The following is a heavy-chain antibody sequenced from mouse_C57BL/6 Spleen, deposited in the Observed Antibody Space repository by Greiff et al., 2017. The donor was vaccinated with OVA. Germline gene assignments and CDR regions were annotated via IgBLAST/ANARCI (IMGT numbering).Heavy chain of an antibody. D-gene: IGHD1-1*01. Sequence: VQLQQSGGDLVKPGGSLKLSCAASGFTFSSYGMSWVRQTPDKRLAWVATISSGGSYTYYPDSVKGRFTLSRDNAKNTLYLQMSSLKSEDTAMYYCASYYYGYYFDYWGQGTTLTVSS. CDR1: GFTFSSYG. J-gene: IGHJ2*01. CDR3: ASYYYGYYFDY. V-gene: IGHV5-6*01. CDR2: ISSGGSYT.